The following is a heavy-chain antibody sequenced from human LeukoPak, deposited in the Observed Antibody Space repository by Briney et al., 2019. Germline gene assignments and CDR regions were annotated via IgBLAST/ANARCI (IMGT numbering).Heavy chain of an antibody. J-gene: IGHJ4*02. CDR3: ARLKLYGSGSHVDY. D-gene: IGHD3-10*01. CDR1: GGSISSSSYY. CDR2: IYYSGST. V-gene: IGHV4-39*07. Sequence: SETLSLACTVSGGSISSSSYYWGWIRQPPGKGLEWIGSIYYSGSTYYNPSLKSRVTISVDTSKNQFSLKLSSVTAAGTAVYYCARLKLYGSGSHVDYWGQGTLVTVSS.